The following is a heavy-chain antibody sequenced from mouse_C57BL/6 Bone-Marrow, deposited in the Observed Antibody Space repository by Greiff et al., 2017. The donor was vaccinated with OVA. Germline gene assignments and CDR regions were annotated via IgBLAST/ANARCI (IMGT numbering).Heavy chain of an antibody. Sequence: VQLQQSGAELVKPGASVKISCKASGYAFSSYWMNWVKQRPGKGLEWIGQIYPGDGDTNYNGKFKGKATLTADKSSSTAYMQLSSLTSEDSAVYFCARTGAFITTVGVDYWGQGTTLTVSS. CDR2: IYPGDGDT. CDR1: GYAFSSYW. J-gene: IGHJ2*01. V-gene: IGHV1-80*01. CDR3: ARTGAFITTVGVDY. D-gene: IGHD1-1*01.